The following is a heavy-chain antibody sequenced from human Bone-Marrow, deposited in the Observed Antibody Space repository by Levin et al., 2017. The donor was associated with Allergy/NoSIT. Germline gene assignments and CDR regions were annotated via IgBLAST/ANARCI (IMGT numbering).Heavy chain of an antibody. CDR3: ASGRGGFLEPFDV. J-gene: IGHJ4*02. Sequence: QAGGSLRLSCAASGFTFSDYAIHWVRQAPGKGLEWVAIISDDGNNKYYSDSVKGRFTISRDNSKNMLYLQMNGLRAEDTAVFYCASGRGGFLEPFDVWGQGTLVTVSS. CDR1: GFTFSDYA. D-gene: IGHD3-3*01. CDR2: ISDDGNNK. V-gene: IGHV3-30*04.